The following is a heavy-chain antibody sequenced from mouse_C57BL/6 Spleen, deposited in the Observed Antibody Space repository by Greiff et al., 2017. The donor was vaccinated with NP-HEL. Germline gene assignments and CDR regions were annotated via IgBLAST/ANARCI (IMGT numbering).Heavy chain of an antibody. V-gene: IGHV14-4*01. CDR3: TFYYGSSYDY. CDR2: LDPENGDP. CDR1: GFNIKDDY. Sequence: VQLQQSGAELVRPGASVKLSCTASGFNIKDDYMHWVKQRPEQGLEWIGWLDPENGDPEYASKFQGKATITADTSSNTAYLQLSSLTSEDTAVYYCTFYYGSSYDYWGQGTTLTVSS. J-gene: IGHJ2*01. D-gene: IGHD1-1*01.